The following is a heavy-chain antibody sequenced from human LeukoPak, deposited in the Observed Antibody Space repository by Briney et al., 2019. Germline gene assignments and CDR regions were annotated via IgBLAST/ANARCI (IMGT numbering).Heavy chain of an antibody. J-gene: IGHJ6*03. Sequence: PSETLSLTCTVPGGSISHYYWSWLRQPPGKGLEWIGYNYYSGSTNYNPSLKSRVTISVDTSKNQFSLKLSSVTAADTAVYYCARVRSKDVWRSYGSYYYYYMDVWGKGTTVTISS. CDR3: ARVRSKDVWRSYGSYYYYYMDV. CDR1: GGSISHYY. CDR2: NYYSGST. V-gene: IGHV4-59*12. D-gene: IGHD3-16*01.